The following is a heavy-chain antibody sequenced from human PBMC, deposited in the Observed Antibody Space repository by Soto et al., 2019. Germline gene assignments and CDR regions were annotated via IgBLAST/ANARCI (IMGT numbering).Heavy chain of an antibody. J-gene: IGHJ6*03. CDR2: ISYDGSNK. CDR1: GFTFSSYG. D-gene: IGHD3-9*01. Sequence: GGSLRLSCAASGFTFSSYGMHWVRQAPGKGLEWVAVISYDGSNKYYADSVKGRFTISRDNSKNTLYLQMNSLRAEDTAVYYCAKGILAGSPETDYYYYYYMDVWGKGTTVTVSS. V-gene: IGHV3-30*18. CDR3: AKGILAGSPETDYYYYYYMDV.